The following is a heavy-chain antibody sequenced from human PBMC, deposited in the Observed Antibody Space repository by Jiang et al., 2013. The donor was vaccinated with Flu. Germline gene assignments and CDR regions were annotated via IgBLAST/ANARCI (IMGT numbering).Heavy chain of an antibody. CDR2: ISYDGSNI. CDR3: ARDLPPLDY. CDR1: GLTFSTNA. Sequence: VQLVESGGGVVQPGRSLRLSCGASGLTFSTNAMHWVRQAPGKGLEWVALISYDGSNIRYADSVKGRFTISRDNSKNTLYLQLNSLRAEDTAVYYCARDLPPLDYWGQGTLVTVSS. J-gene: IGHJ4*02. V-gene: IGHV3-30-3*01.